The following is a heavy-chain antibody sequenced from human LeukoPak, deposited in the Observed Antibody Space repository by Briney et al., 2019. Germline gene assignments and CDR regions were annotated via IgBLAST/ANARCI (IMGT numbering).Heavy chain of an antibody. CDR3: ARHDHYDSSGPQLVDY. J-gene: IGHJ4*02. CDR1: GYSFTSHW. D-gene: IGHD3-22*01. CDR2: IYPGDSDT. V-gene: IGHV5-51*01. Sequence: GESLKISRKGSGYSFTSHWIGWVRQMPGKGLEWMGIIYPGDSDTTYSPSFQGQVTISADKSISTAYLQWSSLKASDTAMYYCARHDHYDSSGPQLVDYWGQGTLVTVSS.